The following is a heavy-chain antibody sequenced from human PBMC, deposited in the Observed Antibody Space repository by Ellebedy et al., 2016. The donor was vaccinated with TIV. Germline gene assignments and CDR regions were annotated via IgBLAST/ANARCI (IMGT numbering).Heavy chain of an antibody. CDR1: GFTFSSYS. Sequence: GGSLRLXCAASGFTFSSYSMNWVRQAPGKGLEWVSYISSSSSTIYYADSVKGRFTISRDNAKNSLYLQMNSLRAEDTAVYYCARSPRDSLMSYYYYYGMDVWGQGTTVTVSS. CDR2: ISSSSSTI. D-gene: IGHD2-15*01. J-gene: IGHJ6*02. V-gene: IGHV3-48*04. CDR3: ARSPRDSLMSYYYYYGMDV.